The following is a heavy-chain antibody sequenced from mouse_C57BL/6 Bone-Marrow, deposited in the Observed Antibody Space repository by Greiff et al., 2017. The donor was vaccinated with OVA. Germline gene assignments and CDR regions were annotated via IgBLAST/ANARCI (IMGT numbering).Heavy chain of an antibody. Sequence: VQLQQPGAELVRPGSSVKLSCKASGYTFTSYWMDWVKQRPGQGLEWIGNIYPSDSETHYNQKFKDKATLTVDKSSSTAYMQLSSLTSEDSAVYYCARGDYGLSGYWGQGTLVTVSA. J-gene: IGHJ3*01. CDR2: IYPSDSET. CDR3: ARGDYGLSGY. D-gene: IGHD2-4*01. V-gene: IGHV1-61*01. CDR1: GYTFTSYW.